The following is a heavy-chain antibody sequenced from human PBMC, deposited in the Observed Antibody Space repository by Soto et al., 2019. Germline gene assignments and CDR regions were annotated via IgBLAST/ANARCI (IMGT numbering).Heavy chain of an antibody. V-gene: IGHV1-18*01. Sequence: QVQLEQSGAEVKKPGDSMKVSCKASGYTFTTYGISWVRQAPGQGLEWMGWINGYNGNTDYPQKLQGRVTMTTDTXXXXXXXXXXXXXXXXXXXXXXXXXXXXXXXXXXMDVWGQGTTVTVSS. CDR3: XXXXXXXXXXXXMDV. CDR1: GYTFTTYG. J-gene: IGHJ6*02. CDR2: INGYNGNT.